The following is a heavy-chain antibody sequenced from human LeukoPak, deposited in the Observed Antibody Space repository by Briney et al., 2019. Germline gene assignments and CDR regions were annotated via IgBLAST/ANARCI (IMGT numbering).Heavy chain of an antibody. CDR2: ISSSSSYI. D-gene: IGHD1-1*01. J-gene: IGHJ3*02. CDR3: ARTTSFVDRPAFDI. CDR1: GFTFSSYS. V-gene: IGHV3-21*04. Sequence: GGSLRLSCAASGFTFSSYSMNWVRQAPGKGLEWVSSISSSSSYIYYADSVKGRFTISRDNAKNSLYLQMNSLRAEDTAVYYCARTTSFVDRPAFDIWGQGTMVTVSS.